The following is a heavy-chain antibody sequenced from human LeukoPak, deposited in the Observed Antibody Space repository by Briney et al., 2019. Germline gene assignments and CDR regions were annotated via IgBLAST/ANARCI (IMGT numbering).Heavy chain of an antibody. V-gene: IGHV4-59*12. J-gene: IGHJ4*02. CDR3: ARARGTVAIDY. D-gene: IGHD5-12*01. CDR2: IYYSGST. Sequence: SETLSLTCTVSGGSISSYYWSWIRQPPGKGLEWIGYIYYSGSTNYNPSLKSRVTISADTSKNQFSLKLRSVTAADTAVYYCARARGTVAIDYWGQGTLVTVSS. CDR1: GGSISSYY.